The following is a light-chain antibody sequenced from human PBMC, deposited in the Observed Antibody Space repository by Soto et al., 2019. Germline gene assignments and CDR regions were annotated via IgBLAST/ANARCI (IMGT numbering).Light chain of an antibody. CDR2: RAS. Sequence: DIQMTQSPPTLSASVGDRVTITCRASQSISNRLAWYQQKPGKAPKLLMYRASTLESGVPSRFRGSGSGTEFTLTITSLQLDDFAAYDCQQYSSYSSFGPGTKVDVK. V-gene: IGKV1-5*03. CDR3: QQYSSYSS. J-gene: IGKJ3*01. CDR1: QSISNR.